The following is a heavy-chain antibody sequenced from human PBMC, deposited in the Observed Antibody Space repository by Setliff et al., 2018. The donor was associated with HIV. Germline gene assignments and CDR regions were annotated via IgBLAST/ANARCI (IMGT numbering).Heavy chain of an antibody. V-gene: IGHV4-39*01. CDR1: GGPFSSSSYY. CDR2: LRPSGNT. Sequence: ETLSLTCTVSGGPFSSSSYYRGWIRQPPGRGLEWIGSLRPSGNTYYNPSLKRRVTISVDTSKNQFSLNLSSVTAADTAVYYCARHGAFYYYYYMDVWGKGTTVTVSS. J-gene: IGHJ6*03. CDR3: ARHGAFYYYYYMDV.